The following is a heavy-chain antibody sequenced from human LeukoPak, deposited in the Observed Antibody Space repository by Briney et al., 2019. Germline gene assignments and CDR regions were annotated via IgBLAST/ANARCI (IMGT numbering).Heavy chain of an antibody. V-gene: IGHV1-69*13. J-gene: IGHJ4*02. Sequence: ASVKVSCKASGGTFSSYDISWVRQAPGQGLEWMGGIIPIFGTANYRQKFQGRVTITADESTSTAYMELSSMRSEDTAVYYCARDAIVGATNYFDYWGQGTLVTVSS. D-gene: IGHD1-26*01. CDR3: ARDAIVGATNYFDY. CDR1: GGTFSSYD. CDR2: IIPIFGTA.